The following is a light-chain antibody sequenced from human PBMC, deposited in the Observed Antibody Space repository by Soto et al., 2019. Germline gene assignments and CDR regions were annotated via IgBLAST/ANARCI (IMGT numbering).Light chain of an antibody. CDR3: QQDNSYPIT. CDR2: DAS. J-gene: IGKJ5*01. CDR1: QGINYY. V-gene: IGKV1-16*01. Sequence: DIQMTQSPSSLSASVGDRVTITCRASQGINYYLAWFQQKPGKAPKSLIYDASNLQSGVPSRFSGSGSGTDFTLTISKLQPEDSATYHCQQDNSYPITFGQGTRLEMK.